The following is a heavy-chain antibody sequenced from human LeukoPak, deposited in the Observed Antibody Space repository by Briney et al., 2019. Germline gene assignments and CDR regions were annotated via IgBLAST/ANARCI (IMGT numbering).Heavy chain of an antibody. D-gene: IGHD6-13*01. CDR2: ISWDSGST. Sequence: PSRSLSLSCAASGFTFYDYAMHWVRQAPGKGLEWGSGISWDSGSTGHADSVKGRFTISRDNAKNSLYLQMNSLRAEDTALYYGAKDMSPDGSNWYFLDSWGQGTLVTVSS. V-gene: IGHV3-9*01. CDR3: AKDMSPDGSNWYFLDS. J-gene: IGHJ4*02. CDR1: GFTFYDYA.